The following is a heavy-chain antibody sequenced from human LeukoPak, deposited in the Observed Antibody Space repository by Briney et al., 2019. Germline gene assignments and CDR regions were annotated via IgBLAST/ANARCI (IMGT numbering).Heavy chain of an antibody. CDR3: ARPGYSSGF. D-gene: IGHD6-19*01. V-gene: IGHV3-48*02. Sequence: PGGSLRLPCAASGFTFSSYSMNWVRQAPGKGLEWVSYISSSSTIYYADSVKGRFTISRDSAKNSLYLQMNSLRDEDTAVYYCARPGYSSGFWGQGTLVTVSS. CDR2: ISSSSTI. CDR1: GFTFSSYS. J-gene: IGHJ4*02.